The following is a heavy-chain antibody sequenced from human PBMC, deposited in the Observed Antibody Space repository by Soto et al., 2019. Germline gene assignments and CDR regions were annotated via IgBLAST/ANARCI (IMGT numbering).Heavy chain of an antibody. V-gene: IGHV3-23*01. CDR3: ARDPGYSDVSEGFDS. CDR2: ISDRRGTT. CDR1: GFAFKNYA. Sequence: PGGSLRLSCAASGFAFKNYAMTWVRQAPGRGLEWVSTISDRRGTTYYADSVSGRFTISRDNSKNTLYLQMSVMRVEDTAVFDCARDPGYSDVSEGFDSWGRGTLVTVSS. D-gene: IGHD2-15*01. J-gene: IGHJ4*02.